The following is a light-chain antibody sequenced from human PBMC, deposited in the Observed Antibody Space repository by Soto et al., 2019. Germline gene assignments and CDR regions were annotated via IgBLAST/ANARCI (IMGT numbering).Light chain of an antibody. CDR1: NIGSKS. CDR2: YDS. V-gene: IGLV3-21*04. Sequence: SYELTQPPSVSVAPGKTARITCGGNNIGSKSVHWYQQKPGQAPVLVIYYDSDRPSGIPERFSGSNSGNTATLTISRVEAGDEADYYCQVWDSSSDHPSGVFGGGTKVTVL. CDR3: QVWDSSSDHPSGV. J-gene: IGLJ2*01.